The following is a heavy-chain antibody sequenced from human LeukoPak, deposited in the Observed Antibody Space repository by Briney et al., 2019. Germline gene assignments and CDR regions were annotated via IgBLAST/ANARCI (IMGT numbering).Heavy chain of an antibody. CDR1: GGSFSGYY. CDR2: INHSGST. J-gene: IGHJ4*02. D-gene: IGHD6-19*01. CDR3: ARRSSGWYRYDY. Sequence: SETLSLTCAVYGGSFSGYYWSWIRQPPGKGLEWIGEINHSGSTNYNPSLKSRVTISVDTSKNQLSLKLSSVTAADTAVYYCARRSSGWYRYDYWGQGTLVTVSS. V-gene: IGHV4-34*01.